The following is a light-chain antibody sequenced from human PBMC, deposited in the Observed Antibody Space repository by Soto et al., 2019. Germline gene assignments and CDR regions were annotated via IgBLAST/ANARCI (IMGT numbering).Light chain of an antibody. J-gene: IGKJ3*01. CDR2: HAS. CDR3: QQYNSLPFS. CDR1: LSVTINY. V-gene: IGKV3-20*01. Sequence: EIVLTQSPATQSLSPGERATLSCRASLSVTINYLAWFQQKPGQTPRLLIYHASSRATGIPERFSGSGSGTDFTLTISRLEPEDSAVYYCQQYNSLPFSFGPGTKVEIK.